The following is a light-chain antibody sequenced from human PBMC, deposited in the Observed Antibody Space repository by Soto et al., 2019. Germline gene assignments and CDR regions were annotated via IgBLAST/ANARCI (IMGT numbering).Light chain of an antibody. CDR3: QQRSNWPLT. CDR1: QTISSW. Sequence: DIQMNQSPSTLSGSVGDRVTITCRASQTISSWLAWYQQKPGKAPKLLIYAASSLQSGAPSRFSGSGSGTDFTLTISSLEPEDFAVYYCQQRSNWPLTFGGGTKVDI. J-gene: IGKJ4*01. V-gene: IGKV1-5*01. CDR2: AAS.